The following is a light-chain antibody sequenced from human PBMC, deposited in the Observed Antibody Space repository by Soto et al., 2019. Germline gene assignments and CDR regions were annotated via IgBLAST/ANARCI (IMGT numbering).Light chain of an antibody. Sequence: EILMTQYPATLSVSPGARATLSCGASQSVNSNLAWYQQKPGQAHRLLIYGASTRATGLPARFSGSGSGTEFTLTISRLQSEDFPAYYCHQYNHWPFTFGPGTRLEI. CDR1: QSVNSN. CDR3: HQYNHWPFT. V-gene: IGKV3D-15*01. J-gene: IGKJ5*01. CDR2: GAS.